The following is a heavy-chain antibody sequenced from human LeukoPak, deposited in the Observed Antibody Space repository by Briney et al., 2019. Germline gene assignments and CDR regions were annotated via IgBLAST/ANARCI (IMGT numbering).Heavy chain of an antibody. D-gene: IGHD5-24*01. Sequence: GGSLRLSCAASGFTISTYAMTWVHQAPGKGLEWVSSITSSDATTYYADSVKGRFTISRDISKNTLYLQMNSLTAEDSAVYYCAKEFIAGDGHVDCDSWGQGTLVTVSS. CDR3: AKEFIAGDGHVDCDS. CDR1: GFTISTYA. CDR2: ITSSDATT. V-gene: IGHV3-23*01. J-gene: IGHJ4*02.